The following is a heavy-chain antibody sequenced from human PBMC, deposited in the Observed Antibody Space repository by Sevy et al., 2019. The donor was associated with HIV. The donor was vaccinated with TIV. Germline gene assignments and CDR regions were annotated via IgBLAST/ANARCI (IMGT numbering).Heavy chain of an antibody. CDR1: GGSISSYY. J-gene: IGHJ4*02. Sequence: SETLSLTCTVSGGSISSYYWSWIRQPAGKGLEWIGRIYISGSTNYNPSLKSRVTMSVDTSKNQFSLKLSSVTAADTAVYYCARVRWELRGTGYFDYWGQGTLVTVSS. CDR3: ARVRWELRGTGYFDY. V-gene: IGHV4-4*07. CDR2: IYISGST. D-gene: IGHD1-26*01.